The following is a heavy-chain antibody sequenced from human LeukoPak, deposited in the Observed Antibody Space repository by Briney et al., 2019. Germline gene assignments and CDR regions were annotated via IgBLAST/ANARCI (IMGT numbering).Heavy chain of an antibody. V-gene: IGHV3-30-3*01. CDR2: ISYDGSSK. D-gene: IGHD5-12*01. CDR3: ARDSSDIVADYYFDY. CDR1: GFTFSSYA. Sequence: GGSLRLSCAASGFTFSSYAMHWVRQAPGKGLEWVAVISYDGSSKDYADSVTGRFTISRDNSKNTLYVQKNSLRAEDTALYYCARDSSDIVADYYFDYWGQGTLVTVSS. J-gene: IGHJ4*02.